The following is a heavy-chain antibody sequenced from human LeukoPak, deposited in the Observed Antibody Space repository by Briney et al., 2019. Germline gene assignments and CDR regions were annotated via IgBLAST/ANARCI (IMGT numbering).Heavy chain of an antibody. CDR3: ARARRDGYNEFDY. D-gene: IGHD5-24*01. J-gene: IGHJ4*02. CDR1: GGSISSGGYY. CDR2: IYYSGST. V-gene: IGHV4-31*03. Sequence: SQTLSLTCTVSGGSISSGGYYWSWIRQHPGKGLEWIGYIYYSGSTYYNPSLKSRVTISVDTSKNQFSLKLSSVTAADTAVYYCARARRDGYNEFDYWGQGTLVTVSS.